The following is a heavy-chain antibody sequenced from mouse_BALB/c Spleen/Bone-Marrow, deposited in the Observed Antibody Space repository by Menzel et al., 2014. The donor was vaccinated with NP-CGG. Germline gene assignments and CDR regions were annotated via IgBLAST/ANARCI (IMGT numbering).Heavy chain of an antibody. CDR1: GYTFTDHN. Sequence: EVQLQQSGPELVKPGASVKISCKASGYTFTDHNMHWVKQSHGKSLEWIGYIYPYNGGTAYNQKFKSKATLTVDNPSSTAYMELRSLTSEDSAVYYCSSPYGNYGAWFAYWGQGTLVTVSA. CDR2: IYPYNGGT. D-gene: IGHD2-1*01. J-gene: IGHJ3*01. CDR3: SSPYGNYGAWFAY. V-gene: IGHV1S29*02.